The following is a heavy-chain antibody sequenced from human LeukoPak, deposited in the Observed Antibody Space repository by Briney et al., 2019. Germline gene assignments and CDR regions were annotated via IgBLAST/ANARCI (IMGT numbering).Heavy chain of an antibody. CDR2: IAGGGDTI. CDR3: ARERTTIVSGTTIGAY. Sequence: PGGSLRLSCAASGSTFSSYEMNWVRQAPGKGLEWISYIAGGGDTIYYADSVKGRFTISRDNAKNSLYLQMNSLRADDTAVYYCARERTTIVSGTTIGAYWGQGTLVTVS. D-gene: IGHD2/OR15-2a*01. CDR1: GSTFSSYE. J-gene: IGHJ4*02. V-gene: IGHV3-48*03.